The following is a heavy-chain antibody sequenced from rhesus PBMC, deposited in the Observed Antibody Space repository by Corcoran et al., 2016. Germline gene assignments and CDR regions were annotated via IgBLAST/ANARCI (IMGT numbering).Heavy chain of an antibody. Sequence: QLKLQESGPGLVKPSETLSVTCGVSGISVSRDYWSWIRQGPGKGLEWIGYVGVSGSTPTYHPSLKTRLTLSIATSKNPFSMRLTCVTAADTAVYYWARRWDGPSCPSRSRLDVWGPGVQVTVSS. J-gene: IGHJ5-1*01. CDR3: ARRWDGPSCPSRSRLDV. D-gene: IGHD2-15*01. V-gene: IGHV4-169*01. CDR1: GISVSRDY. CDR2: VGVSGSTP.